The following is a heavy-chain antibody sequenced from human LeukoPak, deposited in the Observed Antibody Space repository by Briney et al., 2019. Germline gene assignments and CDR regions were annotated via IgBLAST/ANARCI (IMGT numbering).Heavy chain of an antibody. J-gene: IGHJ4*02. CDR1: DFTFNKDW. V-gene: IGHV3-15*07. D-gene: IGHD2-8*01. CDR3: TTRGMVYATLSDY. Sequence: GGSLRLSCAASDFTFNKDWMNWVRQAPGKGLEWVGHIKSTVDGGTTDYAAPVKGRFTVSRDDSKNTLYLQMNSLKTEDTAVYYCTTRGMVYATLSDYWGQGTLVTVSS. CDR2: IKSTVDGGTT.